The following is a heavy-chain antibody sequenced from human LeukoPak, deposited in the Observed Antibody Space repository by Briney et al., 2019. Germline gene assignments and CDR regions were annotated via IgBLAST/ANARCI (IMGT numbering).Heavy chain of an antibody. J-gene: IGHJ4*02. Sequence: PGGSLRLSCAASGFTFSGSAMHWVRQASGKGLEWVGRIRSKANSYATAYAASVKGRFTISRDDSKNTAYLQMNSLKTEDTAVYYCTQVGGVIVDDYWGQGTLVTVSS. V-gene: IGHV3-73*01. D-gene: IGHD3-16*02. CDR2: IRSKANSYAT. CDR1: GFTFSGSA. CDR3: TQVGGVIVDDY.